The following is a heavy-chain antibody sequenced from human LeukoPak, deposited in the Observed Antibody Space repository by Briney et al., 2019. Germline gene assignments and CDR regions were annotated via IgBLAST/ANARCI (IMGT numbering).Heavy chain of an antibody. CDR2: IYHSGTS. Sequence: SQTLSLTCTVSRGSISSGGFYWSWLRQPPGQGLEWLGYIYHSGTSYYNPSLKRRLSMSVDTSENQFSLNLNSVTAADTAVYYCARDGDYHASGSVFFDFWGQGILVTVSS. D-gene: IGHD3-10*01. CDR1: RGSISSGGFY. V-gene: IGHV4-31*03. J-gene: IGHJ4*02. CDR3: ARDGDYHASGSVFFDF.